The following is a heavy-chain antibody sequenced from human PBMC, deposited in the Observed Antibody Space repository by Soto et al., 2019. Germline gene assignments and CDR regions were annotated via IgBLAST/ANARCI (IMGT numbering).Heavy chain of an antibody. CDR2: IRQDGTEI. D-gene: IGHD3-3*01. CDR1: GSTLESHW. Sequence: EVQLVESGGGLVQPGGSLRLVCVDSGSTLESHWMAWVRQAPGKGLEWVDNIRQDGTEIHYVEAVRGRFIISRDNAKKSVYLQMNSLRVEDSARYYCATEGDFWSGFYGWFGGWGQGTLVTVSS. J-gene: IGHJ1*01. V-gene: IGHV3-7*01. CDR3: ATEGDFWSGFYGWFGG.